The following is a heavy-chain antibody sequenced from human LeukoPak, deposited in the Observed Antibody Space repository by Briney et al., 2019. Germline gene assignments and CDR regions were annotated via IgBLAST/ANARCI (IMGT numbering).Heavy chain of an antibody. J-gene: IGHJ4*02. CDR1: GGSISSYY. CDR2: ISDSGST. V-gene: IGHV4-59*08. CDR3: ARRGGTVVGDTGYHYWYFDN. Sequence: SETLSLTCTVSGGSISSYYWSWVRHFTGKGLEWIGYISDSGSTNYSPSLESRVTISVDTSKNKFFLILSSVTAADTAVYYCARRGGTVVGDTGYHYWYFDNWGQGTLVTVSS. D-gene: IGHD5-12*01.